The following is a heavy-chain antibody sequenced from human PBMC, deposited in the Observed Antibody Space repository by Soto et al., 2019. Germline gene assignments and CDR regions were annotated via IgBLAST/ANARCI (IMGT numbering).Heavy chain of an antibody. D-gene: IGHD2-15*01. CDR1: GGSISSRNW. Sequence: SETLSLTCAVSGGSISSRNWWTWVRQPPGKGLEWIGQIYHTGSTNYNPSLQSRVTMSVDKSKNQFSLRLSSVTAADTAVYYCATHSPEVVGGATHPWLHTWGQGNLVTVHS. J-gene: IGHJ5*02. CDR3: ATHSPEVVGGATHPWLHT. CDR2: IYHTGST. V-gene: IGHV4-4*02.